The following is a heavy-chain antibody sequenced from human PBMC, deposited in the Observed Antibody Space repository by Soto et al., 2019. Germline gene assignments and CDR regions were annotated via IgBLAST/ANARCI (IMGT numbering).Heavy chain of an antibody. D-gene: IGHD6-6*01. Sequence: QVQLVESGGGLVKPGGSLRLSCAASGFTFSDYYMNWIRQAPGKGLEWVSYISSSGSTIYYADSVKGRFTISRDNAKNSLYLQMNSLRAEDTAVYYCASTQQLGQNYYYYMDVWGKGTTVTVSS. CDR2: ISSSGSTI. CDR1: GFTFSDYY. J-gene: IGHJ6*03. V-gene: IGHV3-11*01. CDR3: ASTQQLGQNYYYYMDV.